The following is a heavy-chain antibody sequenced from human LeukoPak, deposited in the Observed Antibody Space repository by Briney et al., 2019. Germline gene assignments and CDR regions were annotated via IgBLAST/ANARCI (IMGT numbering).Heavy chain of an antibody. CDR3: AKGGKFVLGELSSLFDF. Sequence: QSGGSLRLSCAASGFTFSTYGMHWVRQAPGKGLEWVAVISYDVSIEYYADSVKGRFTISRDNSKNTLYLQMNSLRAEDTAVYYCAKGGKFVLGELSSLFDFWGQGTLVTVSS. J-gene: IGHJ4*02. CDR2: ISYDVSIE. V-gene: IGHV3-30*18. D-gene: IGHD3-16*02. CDR1: GFTFSTYG.